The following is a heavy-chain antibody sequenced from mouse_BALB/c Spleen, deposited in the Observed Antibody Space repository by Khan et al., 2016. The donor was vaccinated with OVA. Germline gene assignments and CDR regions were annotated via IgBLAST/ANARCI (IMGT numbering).Heavy chain of an antibody. CDR2: IYPGAGTT. D-gene: IGHD1-3*01. Sequence: QVQLQQSGPELVKPGALVKISCKASGYTFTSYDINWVKQRPGQGLEWIGWIYPGAGTTHYNEKFKGKATLTADESSSTAYMQINRQSSRNSADHYRARQCLRVVAMDSRDQGTSVTVYS. CDR3: ARQCLRVVAMDS. CDR1: GYTFTSYD. V-gene: IGHV1S56*01. J-gene: IGHJ4*01.